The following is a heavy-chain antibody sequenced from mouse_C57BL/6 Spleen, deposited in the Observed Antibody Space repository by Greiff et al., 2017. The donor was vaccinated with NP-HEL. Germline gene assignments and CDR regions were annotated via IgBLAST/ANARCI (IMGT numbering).Heavy chain of an antibody. CDR3: ARWGFYYDYDGGLMDY. Sequence: QVQLQQPGAELVKPGASVKLSCKASGYTFTSYWMHWVKQRPGQGLEWIGMIHPNSGSTNYNEKFKSKATLTVDKSSSTAYMQLSSLTSEDSAVYYCARWGFYYDYDGGLMDYWGQGTSDTVSS. V-gene: IGHV1-64*01. CDR1: GYTFTSYW. CDR2: IHPNSGST. J-gene: IGHJ4*01. D-gene: IGHD2-4*01.